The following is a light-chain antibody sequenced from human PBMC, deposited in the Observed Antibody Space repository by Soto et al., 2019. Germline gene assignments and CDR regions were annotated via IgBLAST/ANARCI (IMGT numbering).Light chain of an antibody. V-gene: IGKV1-39*01. Sequence: DMQVTQSPSSLSASVGDRVTITCRASQSIKTYLNCYQQKPGEAPNLLIYGASNLESEVPSRFSGSGSGKDFTLTISSLQPEDSATYFCQKSDGTPYTFGQGTKLEI. J-gene: IGKJ2*01. CDR3: QKSDGTPYT. CDR2: GAS. CDR1: QSIKTY.